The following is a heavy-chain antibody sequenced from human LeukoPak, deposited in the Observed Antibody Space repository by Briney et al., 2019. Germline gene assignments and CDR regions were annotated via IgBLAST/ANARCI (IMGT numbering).Heavy chain of an antibody. CDR2: ISSTSGAV. CDR1: GFSFSRFG. Sequence: GGSLRLSCAACGFSFSRFGMNWVRQAPGKGLEWISYISSTSGAVYYADSVKGRFTISRDNAKNSLYLQMSSLRNEDTAIYYCAQKGGTDHWGQGTLVTVSS. V-gene: IGHV3-48*02. D-gene: IGHD2-15*01. J-gene: IGHJ4*02. CDR3: AQKGGTDH.